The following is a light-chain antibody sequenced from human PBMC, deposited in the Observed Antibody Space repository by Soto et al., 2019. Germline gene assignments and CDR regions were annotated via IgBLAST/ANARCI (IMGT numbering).Light chain of an antibody. CDR2: RHN. J-gene: IGLJ2*01. CDR3: AAWDDSLSGVV. Sequence: QSVLTQPPAASGTPGQRVTMSCSGSSSNIGSNYLNWYQQLPGTAPRLLIYRHNQRPSGVPDRFSGSKSGTSASLAISGLRSEDEADYYCAAWDDSLSGVVFGGGTQLTVL. V-gene: IGLV1-47*01. CDR1: SSNIGSNY.